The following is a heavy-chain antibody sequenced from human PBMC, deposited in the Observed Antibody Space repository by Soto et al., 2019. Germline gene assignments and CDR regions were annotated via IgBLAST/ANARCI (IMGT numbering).Heavy chain of an antibody. D-gene: IGHD3-22*01. CDR1: GYIFTNHY. Sequence: QVQLVQSGAEVKKPGASVKVSCKASGYIFTNHYIHWVRQAPGQGLEWMGIINPSGGSTNYLQKFQDRVTMTRDTSTSTVYMELSSLRSEDTAVYFCARADYYDSSSFYYDYWGQGTLVTVSS. V-gene: IGHV1-46*01. CDR3: ARADYYDSSSFYYDY. CDR2: INPSGGST. J-gene: IGHJ4*02.